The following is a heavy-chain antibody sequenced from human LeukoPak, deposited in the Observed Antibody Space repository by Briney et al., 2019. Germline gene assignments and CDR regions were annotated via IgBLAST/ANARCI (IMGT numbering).Heavy chain of an antibody. CDR1: GYTFTSYY. Sequence: ASVKVSCKASGYTFTSYYMHWVRQAPGQGLEWMGIINPSGGSTSYAQKFQGRVTMTRDTSTSTVYMELRSLRSDGTAVYYCARTTPRCGGDCYFYYYYYYMDVWGKGTTVTVSS. V-gene: IGHV1-46*01. CDR2: INPSGGST. D-gene: IGHD2-21*01. CDR3: ARTTPRCGGDCYFYYYYYYMDV. J-gene: IGHJ6*03.